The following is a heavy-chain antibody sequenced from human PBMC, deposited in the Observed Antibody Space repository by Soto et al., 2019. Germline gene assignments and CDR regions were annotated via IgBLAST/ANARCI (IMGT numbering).Heavy chain of an antibody. D-gene: IGHD3-10*01. J-gene: IGHJ3*02. CDR2: IIPIFGTA. Sequence: QVQLVQSGAEVKKPGSSVKVSCKASGSTFSSYVISWVRQPPGQGLDWMGGIIPIFGTANYGQKFQGRVTITADESTSTADMELSSLRSEDTAVYHCAREKGGTMVRGVIGAFDIWGQGTMVTVSS. CDR3: AREKGGTMVRGVIGAFDI. V-gene: IGHV1-69*01. CDR1: GSTFSSYV.